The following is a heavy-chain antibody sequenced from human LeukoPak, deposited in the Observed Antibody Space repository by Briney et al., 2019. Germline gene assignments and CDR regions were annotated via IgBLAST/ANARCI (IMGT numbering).Heavy chain of an antibody. D-gene: IGHD4-11*01. V-gene: IGHV3-48*03. CDR1: GFTFSSYE. J-gene: IGHJ6*03. CDR3: ARVDYRGGGYFMDV. CDR2: ISSSGSTI. Sequence: GGSLRLSCAASGFTFSSYEMNWVRQAPGKGLEWVSYISSSGSTIYYADSVKGRFTISRDNAKNSLYLQMNSLRAEDTAVHYCARVDYRGGGYFMDVWGRGTPVTVSS.